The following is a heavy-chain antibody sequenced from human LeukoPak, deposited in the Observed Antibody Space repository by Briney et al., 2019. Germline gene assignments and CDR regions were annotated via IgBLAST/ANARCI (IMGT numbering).Heavy chain of an antibody. CDR1: GFTFSSHG. D-gene: IGHD5-24*01. V-gene: IGHV3-30*18. CDR2: ISYDGSNK. CDR3: AKDWRVEMATIPIFDY. Sequence: PGGSLRLSCAASGFTFSSHGMHWVRQAPGKGLEWVAVISYDGSNKYYADSVKGRFTISRDNSKNTLYLQMNSLRAEDTAVYYCAKDWRVEMATIPIFDYWGQGTLVTVSS. J-gene: IGHJ4*02.